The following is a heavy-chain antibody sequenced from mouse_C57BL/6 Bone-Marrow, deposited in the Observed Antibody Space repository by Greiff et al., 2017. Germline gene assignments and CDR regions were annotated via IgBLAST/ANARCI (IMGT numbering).Heavy chain of an antibody. D-gene: IGHD1-1*01. V-gene: IGHV1-81*01. Sequence: QVQLQQSGAELARPGASVKLSCQASGYTFTSYGISWVKQRTGQGLEWLGEIYPRSGNTYYNEQFKGKATLTADKSSSTAYMELRSLTSEDSAGYFCAKRDYDGSDGSWYFGVWGTGTTVTVSS. J-gene: IGHJ1*03. CDR3: AKRDYDGSDGSWYFGV. CDR2: IYPRSGNT. CDR1: GYTFTSYG.